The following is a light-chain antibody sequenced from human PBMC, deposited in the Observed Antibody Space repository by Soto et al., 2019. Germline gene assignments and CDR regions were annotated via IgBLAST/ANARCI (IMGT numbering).Light chain of an antibody. Sequence: DIVMTQSPDSLAVSLGERATINCKSSQSVLYSSNNKNYLAWYQQKPGQPPKLLIYWASTREFGVPDRFSGSGSGTGFTLTISSLQAEDVAVYYCQQYYSTPLTFVGGTKVEIK. CDR2: WAS. CDR3: QQYYSTPLT. CDR1: QSVLYSSNNKNY. J-gene: IGKJ4*01. V-gene: IGKV4-1*01.